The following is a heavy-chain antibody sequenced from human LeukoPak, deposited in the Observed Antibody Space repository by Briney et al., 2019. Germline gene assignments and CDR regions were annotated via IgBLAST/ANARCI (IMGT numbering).Heavy chain of an antibody. CDR2: IYHSGST. D-gene: IGHD5-18*01. CDR3: ARHKANVDTNEFDY. Sequence: SETLSLTCSVSGYSISSGYYWGWIRQPPGKGLEWIGRIYHSGSTYYDPSLKSRVTISVDTSRNQFSLKLSSVTAADTAVYYCARHKANVDTNEFDYWGQGTLVTVSS. J-gene: IGHJ4*02. CDR1: GYSISSGYY. V-gene: IGHV4-38-2*02.